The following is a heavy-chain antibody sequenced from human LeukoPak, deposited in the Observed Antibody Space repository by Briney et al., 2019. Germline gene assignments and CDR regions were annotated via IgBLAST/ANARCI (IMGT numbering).Heavy chain of an antibody. CDR2: ISSSSSYI. V-gene: IGHV3-21*01. CDR3: ARDLDYSGTTVT. J-gene: IGHJ5*02. CDR1: GFTFNNYA. Sequence: EAGGSLRLSCAASGFTFNNYAMSWVRQAPGKGLEWVSSISSSSSYIYYADSVKGRFTISRDNAKNSLYLQMNSLRAEDTAVYYCARDLDYSGTTVTWGQGTLVTVSS. D-gene: IGHD1-1*01.